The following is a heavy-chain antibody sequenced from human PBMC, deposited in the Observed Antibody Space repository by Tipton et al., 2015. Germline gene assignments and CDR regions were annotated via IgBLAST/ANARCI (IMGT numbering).Heavy chain of an antibody. V-gene: IGHV4-38-2*01. CDR2: ISHSGNT. D-gene: IGHD3-9*01. CDR3: ACQDYDILTRDYQTVDY. J-gene: IGHJ4*02. CDR1: AYSISSDYY. Sequence: TLSLTCAVSAYSISSDYYWGWIRQLPGKGLEWIGSISHSGNTYYNPSLKSRVTMSRDTSKNQFSLKLTSVTAADTAVYYCACQDYDILTRDYQTVDYWGQGTLVTVSS.